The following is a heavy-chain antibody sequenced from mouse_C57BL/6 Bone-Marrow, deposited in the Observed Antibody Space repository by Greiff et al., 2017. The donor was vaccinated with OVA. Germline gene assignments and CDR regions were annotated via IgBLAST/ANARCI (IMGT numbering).Heavy chain of an antibody. V-gene: IGHV5-4*01. Sequence: EVQLVESGGGLVKPGGSLKLSCAASGFTFSSYAMSWVRQTPEKRLEWVATISDGGSYTYYPDNVKGRFTISRDNAKNNLYLQMSHLKSEDTAMYDCARGAQATTWFAYWGQGTLVTVSA. CDR1: GFTFSSYA. J-gene: IGHJ3*01. CDR2: ISDGGSYT. D-gene: IGHD3-2*02. CDR3: ARGAQATTWFAY.